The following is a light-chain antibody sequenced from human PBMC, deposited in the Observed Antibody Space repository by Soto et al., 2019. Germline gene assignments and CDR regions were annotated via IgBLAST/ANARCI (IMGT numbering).Light chain of an antibody. CDR1: RSDVGGYNY. V-gene: IGLV2-14*01. CDR2: DVS. J-gene: IGLJ1*01. CDR3: SSYTSSSTRV. Sequence: QCVLTQPASVTGSPGQSITIPCTRTRSDVGGYNYVSWYQQHPGKAPKLMIYDVSNRPSGVSNRFSGSKSGNTASLTISGLQAEDEADYYCSSYTSSSTRVFGTGTKVTVL.